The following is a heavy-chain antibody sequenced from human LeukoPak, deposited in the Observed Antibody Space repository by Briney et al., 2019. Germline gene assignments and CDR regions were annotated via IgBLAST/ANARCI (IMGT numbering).Heavy chain of an antibody. CDR1: GFTFSNYV. CDR3: AREGYYGSGSPPSLDY. Sequence: GGSLGLSCAASGFTFSNYVIHWVRQAPGKGLEWVAVTSSDLNVKLYADSVKGRFTISRDNSRSTLYLQMNSLGPEDTAIYYCAREGYYGSGSPPSLDYWGQGTLSPSPQ. D-gene: IGHD3-10*01. V-gene: IGHV3-30-3*01. CDR2: TSSDLNVK. J-gene: IGHJ4*02.